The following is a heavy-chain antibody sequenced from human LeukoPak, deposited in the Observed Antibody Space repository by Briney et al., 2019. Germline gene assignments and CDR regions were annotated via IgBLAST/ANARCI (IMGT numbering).Heavy chain of an antibody. CDR2: IIPIFGTA. J-gene: IGHJ5*02. CDR1: GYTFTSYD. Sequence: ASVKVSCKASGYTFTSYDINWVRQAPGQGLEWMGGIIPIFGTANYAQKFQGRVTITADESTSTAYMELSSLRSEDTAVYYCARDRSSSSWYRFDPWGQGTLVTVSS. D-gene: IGHD6-13*01. CDR3: ARDRSSSSWYRFDP. V-gene: IGHV1-69*13.